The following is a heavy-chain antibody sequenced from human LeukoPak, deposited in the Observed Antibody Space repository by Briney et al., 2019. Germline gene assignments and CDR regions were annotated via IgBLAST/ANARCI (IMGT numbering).Heavy chain of an antibody. V-gene: IGHV3-30*03. Sequence: GRSLRISCAASGFTFSRYGLHWVRQAPGKGLEWVAVISYDGSNKYYADSVKGRFTISRDNSKNTLYLQMNSLRAEDTAVYYCARDRAVAGIRDFDYWGQGTLVTVSS. CDR2: ISYDGSNK. CDR3: ARDRAVAGIRDFDY. D-gene: IGHD6-19*01. J-gene: IGHJ4*02. CDR1: GFTFSRYG.